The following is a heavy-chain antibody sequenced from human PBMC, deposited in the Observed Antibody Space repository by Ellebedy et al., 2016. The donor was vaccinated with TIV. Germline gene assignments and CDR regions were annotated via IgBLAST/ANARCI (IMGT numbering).Heavy chain of an antibody. V-gene: IGHV5-10-1*01. J-gene: IGHJ6*02. CDR2: IDPSDSYT. CDR1: AYSFTSYW. CDR3: ARQYCNSTSCYLLRQGSAVYYYGMDV. D-gene: IGHD2-2*01. Sequence: GESLKISCMASAYSFTSYWISWVRQMPGKGSEWTGRIDPSDSYTTSSPSFQGPVTISADKFISTAYLLWSSLKASDTAMYYCARQYCNSTSCYLLRQGSAVYYYGMDVWGQGTTVTVSS.